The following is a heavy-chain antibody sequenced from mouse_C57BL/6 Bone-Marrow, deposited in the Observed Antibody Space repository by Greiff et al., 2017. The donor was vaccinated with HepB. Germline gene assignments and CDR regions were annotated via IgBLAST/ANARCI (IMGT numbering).Heavy chain of an antibody. D-gene: IGHD2-4*01. CDR1: GYTFTDYY. V-gene: IGHV1-76*01. CDR2: IYPGSGNT. CDR3: ARNYDSWYFDV. Sequence: VQLKQSGAELVRPGASVKLSCKASGYTFTDYYINWVKQRPGQGLEWIARIYPGSGNTYYNEKFKGKATLTAEKSSSTAYMQLSSLTSEDSAVYFCARNYDSWYFDVWGTGTTVTVSS. J-gene: IGHJ1*03.